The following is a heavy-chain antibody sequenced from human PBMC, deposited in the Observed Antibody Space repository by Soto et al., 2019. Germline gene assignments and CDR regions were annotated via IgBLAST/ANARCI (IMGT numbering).Heavy chain of an antibody. Sequence: PGGSLRLSCAASGFTFSNYALNWVRHAPGKGLEWVSYMSSGGSTIYYADSVKGRFTISRDNAKNSLYLQMNSLRAEDTAVYYCAREGDGSRWFNYFDYWGQGTQVTVSS. V-gene: IGHV3-48*01. D-gene: IGHD6-13*01. CDR3: AREGDGSRWFNYFDY. J-gene: IGHJ4*02. CDR1: GFTFSNYA. CDR2: MSSGGSTI.